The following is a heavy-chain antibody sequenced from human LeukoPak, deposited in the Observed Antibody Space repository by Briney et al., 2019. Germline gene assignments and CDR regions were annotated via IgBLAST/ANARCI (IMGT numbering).Heavy chain of an antibody. CDR2: IYSGGST. D-gene: IGHD6-13*01. CDR1: GFTVSSNY. J-gene: IGHJ4*02. V-gene: IGHV3-53*01. Sequence: GGSLRLSCAASGFTVSSNYMSWVRQAPGKGLEWVSVIYSGGSTYYADSVKGRFTISRDNSKNTLYLQMNSLRAEDTAVYYCARSTRSIAAAAPDYWGQGTLVTVSS. CDR3: ARSTRSIAAAAPDY.